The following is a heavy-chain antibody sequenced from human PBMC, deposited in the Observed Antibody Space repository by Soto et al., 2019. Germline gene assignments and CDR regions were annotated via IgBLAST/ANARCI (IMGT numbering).Heavy chain of an antibody. CDR1: GYTFTSYD. V-gene: IGHV1-8*01. J-gene: IGHJ5*02. CDR2: MNPNSVNT. D-gene: IGHD5-18*01. CDR3: ARGHVDTAMVTAGFDP. Sequence: QVQLVQSGAEVKKPGASVKVSCKASGYTFTSYDINWVRQATGQGLEWMGWMNPNSVNTGYAQKFQGRVTMTRNTSISTAYMELRSLRSEDTAVYYCARGHVDTAMVTAGFDPWGQGTLVTVSS.